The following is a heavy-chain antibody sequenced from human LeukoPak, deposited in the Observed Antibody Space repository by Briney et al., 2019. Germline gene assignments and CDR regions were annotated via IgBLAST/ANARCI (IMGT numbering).Heavy chain of an antibody. J-gene: IGHJ5*02. V-gene: IGHV5-51*01. CDR3: ARQEVSDYDFWSGSSRATWFDP. CDR2: IYPGDSDT. D-gene: IGHD3-3*01. CDR1: GYSFTNYW. Sequence: GESLKISCKASGYSFTNYWIGWVRQMPGKGLEWMGVIYPGDSDTRYSPSFQGQVTFSVDKSVSTAYLQWSSLKASDTAMYYCARQEVSDYDFWSGSSRATWFDPWGQGTLVTVSS.